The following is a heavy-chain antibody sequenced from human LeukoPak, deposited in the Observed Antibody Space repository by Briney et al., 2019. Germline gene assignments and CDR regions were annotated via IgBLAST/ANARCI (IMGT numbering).Heavy chain of an antibody. J-gene: IGHJ4*02. CDR2: IYHSGST. CDR1: GGSISSSNW. D-gene: IGHD6-19*01. V-gene: IGHV4-4*02. Sequence: PSETLSLTCAVSGGSISSSNWWSWVRQPPGKGLEWIGEIYHSGSTNYNPSLKSRVTISVDKSKNQFSLKLSSVTAADTAVYYCARDKGGIAVAGHFDYWGQGTLVTVSS. CDR3: ARDKGGIAVAGHFDY.